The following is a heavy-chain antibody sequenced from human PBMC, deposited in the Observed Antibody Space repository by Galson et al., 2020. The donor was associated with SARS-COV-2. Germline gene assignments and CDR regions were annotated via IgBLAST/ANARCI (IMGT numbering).Heavy chain of an antibody. CDR1: GLSLSTSGMC. D-gene: IGHD3-3*01. V-gene: IGHV2-70*11. J-gene: IGHJ4*02. Sequence: ESGPTLLKPTQPLTLTCTFSGLSLSTSGMCVSWIRQPPAKALKWLARLDWDDDKYYSPSLKTRLTLSKDTSKNQVVLTMTNMDPVDTATYYCARTKEYYDVWSGYPYYFDYWGQGTLVTVSS. CDR3: ARTKEYYDVWSGYPYYFDY. CDR2: LDWDDDK.